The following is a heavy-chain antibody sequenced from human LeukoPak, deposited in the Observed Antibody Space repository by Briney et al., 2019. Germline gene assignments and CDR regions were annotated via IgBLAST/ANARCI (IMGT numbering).Heavy chain of an antibody. V-gene: IGHV3-7*01. CDR1: GFTFTKYW. CDR3: ARGGIAARPWDYYYYMDV. Sequence: GGSLRLSCAASGFTFTKYWMTWVRQAPGKGLEWVGNIKQDGSDKNYMDSVKGRFTISRDNAKNSLYLQMNSLRAEDTAVYYCARGGIAARPWDYYYYMDVWGKGTTVTVSS. CDR2: IKQDGSDK. D-gene: IGHD6-6*01. J-gene: IGHJ6*03.